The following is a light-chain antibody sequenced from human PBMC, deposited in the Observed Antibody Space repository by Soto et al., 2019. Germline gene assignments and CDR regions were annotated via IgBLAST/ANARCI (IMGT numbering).Light chain of an antibody. V-gene: IGKV1-5*01. Sequence: DIQMTQSPSTLPASVGDRVTISCRASQTVERWLAWYQQKPGKAPKLLISDVSSLERGVPSRFSGSGSATEFTLTISGLQSDDFATYYCQQYKDYVWTFRQGTKVESK. CDR2: DVS. CDR1: QTVERW. J-gene: IGKJ1*01. CDR3: QQYKDYVWT.